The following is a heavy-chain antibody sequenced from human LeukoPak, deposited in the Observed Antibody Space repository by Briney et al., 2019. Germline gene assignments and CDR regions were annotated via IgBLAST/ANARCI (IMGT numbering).Heavy chain of an antibody. CDR3: EYYDFWSGYPTYYGMDV. CDR2: IRSKANSYAT. V-gene: IGHV3-73*01. J-gene: IGHJ6*02. CDR1: GFTFSGSA. Sequence: GGSLRLSCAASGFTFSGSAMHWVRQASGKGLEWVGRIRSKANSYATAYAASVKGRFTISRDDSKNTAYLQMNSLKTEDTAVYYCEYYDFWSGYPTYYGMDVWGQGTTVTVSS. D-gene: IGHD3-3*01.